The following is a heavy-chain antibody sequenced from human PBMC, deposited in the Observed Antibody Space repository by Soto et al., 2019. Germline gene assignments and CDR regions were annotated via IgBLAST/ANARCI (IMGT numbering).Heavy chain of an antibody. V-gene: IGHV1-18*01. CDR1: SYTFTTYG. CDR2: ISTYNGNI. J-gene: IGHJ4*02. Sequence: QVQLVQSGAEVKKPGASVKVSCKASSYTFTTYGIIWVRQAPGQGLEWMGWISTYNGNIYYAQKFQGRVTMTTDKSTNTAYMELSSLRSDDTATYYCARDATNYFDYWGRGTLVTVSA. CDR3: ARDATNYFDY.